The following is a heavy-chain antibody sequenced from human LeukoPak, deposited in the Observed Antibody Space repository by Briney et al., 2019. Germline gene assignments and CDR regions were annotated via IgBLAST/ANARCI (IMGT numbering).Heavy chain of an antibody. V-gene: IGHV3-30*02. CDR2: IRYDGSNK. D-gene: IGHD6-13*01. Sequence: HPGGSLRLSCAASGFTFSSYGMHWVRQAPGKGLEWVAFIRYDGSNKYYADSVKGRFTISRDNSKNTLYLQMNSLRAEDTAVYYCAKGTYSSSFVGALPLYYFDYWGQGTLVTVSS. CDR1: GFTFSSYG. J-gene: IGHJ4*02. CDR3: AKGTYSSSFVGALPLYYFDY.